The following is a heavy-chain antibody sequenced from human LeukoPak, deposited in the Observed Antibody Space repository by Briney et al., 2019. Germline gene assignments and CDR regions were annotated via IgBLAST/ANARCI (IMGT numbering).Heavy chain of an antibody. CDR2: IHYSGIS. CDR1: GGSITSTSFY. V-gene: IGHV4-39*07. J-gene: IGHJ4*02. CDR3: ARARYDSSGYILDY. Sequence: PSETLSPTCNVSGGSITSTSFYWVWIRQPPGKRLEWIGSIHYSGISYYNPSLKSRVTMSVDTSKNQFSLKLRSVTAADTAVYSCARARYDSSGYILDYWGQGTLVTVSS. D-gene: IGHD3-22*01.